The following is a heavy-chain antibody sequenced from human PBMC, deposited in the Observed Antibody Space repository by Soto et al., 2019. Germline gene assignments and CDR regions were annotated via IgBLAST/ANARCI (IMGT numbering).Heavy chain of an antibody. CDR3: AKEQWQLMH. D-gene: IGHD6-19*01. CDR1: GFTFSSSA. V-gene: IGHV3-23*05. CDR2: IDSAFAA. J-gene: IGHJ4*01. Sequence: PGGSLRLSCAASGFTFSSSAMTWVRQTPGKGLEWVSSIDSAFAAYYSDSLKGHFTISRDNSKNTVYLQMNSLRADDTAVYYCAKEQWQLMHWGRGNLVTVSS.